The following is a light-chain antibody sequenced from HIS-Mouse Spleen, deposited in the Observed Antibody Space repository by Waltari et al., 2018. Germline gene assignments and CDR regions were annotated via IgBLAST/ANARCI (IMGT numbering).Light chain of an antibody. CDR3: CSYAGSYWV. V-gene: IGLV2-11*01. J-gene: IGLJ3*02. CDR1: RSDVGGYNY. Sequence: QSALTPPRSVSGSPGQSVTISCPGTRSDVGGYNYVSWYQHHPAKAPKLMIYDVSKRPSGVPDRFSGSKSGNTASLTISGLQAEDEADYYCCSYAGSYWVFGGGTKLTVL. CDR2: DVS.